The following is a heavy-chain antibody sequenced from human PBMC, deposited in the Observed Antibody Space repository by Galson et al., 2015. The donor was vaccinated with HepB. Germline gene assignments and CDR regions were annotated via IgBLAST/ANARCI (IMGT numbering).Heavy chain of an antibody. CDR1: GYTFTSYG. J-gene: IGHJ4*02. V-gene: IGHV1-18*01. Sequence: SVKVSCKASGYTFTSYGISWVRQAPGQGLEWMGWISAYNGNTNYAQKLQGRVTMTTDTSTSTAYMELRSLRSDDTAVYYCAIDDWNYGLTVLDYWGQGTLVTVSS. CDR3: AIDDWNYGLTVLDY. D-gene: IGHD1-7*01. CDR2: ISAYNGNT.